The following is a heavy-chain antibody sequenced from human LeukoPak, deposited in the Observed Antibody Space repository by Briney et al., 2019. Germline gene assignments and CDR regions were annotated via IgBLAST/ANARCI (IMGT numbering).Heavy chain of an antibody. V-gene: IGHV4-4*02. CDR2: VAHDGTT. CDR3: TREDRPYCPFAY. CDR1: GGSIDITNY. Sequence: SETLSLTCGVSGGSIDITNYWSWVRQAPGKGLEWIGEVAHDGTTNYNPSLRSRVAMSFDRANNQFSLSLTSVTAADTAVYYCTREDRPYCPFAYWGQGVLVTVSS. D-gene: IGHD1-26*01. J-gene: IGHJ4*02.